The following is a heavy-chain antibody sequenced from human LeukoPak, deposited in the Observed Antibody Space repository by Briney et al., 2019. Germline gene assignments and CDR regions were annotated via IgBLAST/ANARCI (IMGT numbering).Heavy chain of an antibody. CDR2: ISAYNGNT. J-gene: IGHJ4*02. CDR1: GYTFTSYG. D-gene: IGHD3-22*01. Sequence: ASVKVSCMASGYTFTSYGIGWVRQAPGQGLEWMGWISAYNGNTNYAQKLQGRVTMTTDTSTSTAYMELRSLRSDDTAVYYCARVDPYYYDSSGYYTRDNYFDYWGQGTLVTVSS. V-gene: IGHV1-18*01. CDR3: ARVDPYYYDSSGYYTRDNYFDY.